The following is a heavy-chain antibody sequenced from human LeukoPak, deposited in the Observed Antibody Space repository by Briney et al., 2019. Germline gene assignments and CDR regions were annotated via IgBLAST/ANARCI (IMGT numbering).Heavy chain of an antibody. CDR3: ASSDIVTGTTYYFDY. CDR2: VFHSGNT. D-gene: IGHD1-14*01. Sequence: PSETLSLTCSVSGGSISSYCRFWIRQPPGKGLEWIGSVFHSGNTNYNPSLKSRVTISVDTSKNQFSLKLSSVTAADTAVYYCASSDIVTGTTYYFDYWGQGTLITASS. V-gene: IGHV4-59*01. CDR1: GGSISSYC. J-gene: IGHJ4*02.